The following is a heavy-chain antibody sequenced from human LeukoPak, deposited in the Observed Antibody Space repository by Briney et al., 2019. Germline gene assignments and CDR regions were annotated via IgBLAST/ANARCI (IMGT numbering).Heavy chain of an antibody. CDR2: IYYSGST. CDR3: ARDPSGYSSGWYEGEGVADY. J-gene: IGHJ4*02. CDR1: GYSISSSNW. D-gene: IGHD6-19*01. Sequence: PSETLSLTCAVSGYSISSSNWWGWIRQPPGKGLEWIGYIYYSGSTYYNPSLKSRVTMSVDTSKNQFSLKLSSVTAVDTAVYYCARDPSGYSSGWYEGEGVADYWGQGTLVTVSS. V-gene: IGHV4-28*03.